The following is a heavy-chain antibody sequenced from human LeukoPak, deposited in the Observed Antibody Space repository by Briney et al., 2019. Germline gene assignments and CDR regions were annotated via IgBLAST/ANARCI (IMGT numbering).Heavy chain of an antibody. CDR1: GGSINSYY. CDR3: AREQGGY. D-gene: IGHD2-15*01. J-gene: IGHJ4*02. CDR2: IYYSGST. Sequence: SETLSLTCTVSGGSINSYYWSWIRQPPGKGLEWIGYIYYSGSTNYNPSLKSRVTISIDTSKNQFSLKLSSVTAADTAVYYCAREQGGYWGQGTLVTVSS. V-gene: IGHV4-59*12.